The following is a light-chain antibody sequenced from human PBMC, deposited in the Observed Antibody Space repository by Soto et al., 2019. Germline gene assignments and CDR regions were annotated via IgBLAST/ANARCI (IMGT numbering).Light chain of an antibody. V-gene: IGKV1-39*01. J-gene: IGKJ2*01. CDR1: QSIKTY. CDR3: QQSYVSYT. Sequence: DIQMTQSPSSLSASVGDRVTITCRASQSIKTYLSWYQQKPGKDPKLLIYSASTLQSGFPSRFSGSGSGTDFTLTINSLQPEDFATYFCQQSYVSYTFGQGTNLEIK. CDR2: SAS.